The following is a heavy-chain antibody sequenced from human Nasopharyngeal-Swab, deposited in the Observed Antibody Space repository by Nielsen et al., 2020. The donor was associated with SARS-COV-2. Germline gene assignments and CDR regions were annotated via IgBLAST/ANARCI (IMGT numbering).Heavy chain of an antibody. CDR1: GGTFSSYA. V-gene: IGHV1-69*13. Sequence: SVKVSCKASGGTFSSYAISWVRQAPGQGLEWMGGIIPIFGTANYAQKFQGRVTITADESTSTAYMELSSLRSEDTAVYYCARVAHYYDSSGYPCAFDIWGQGTMVTVSS. D-gene: IGHD3-22*01. J-gene: IGHJ3*02. CDR3: ARVAHYYDSSGYPCAFDI. CDR2: IIPIFGTA.